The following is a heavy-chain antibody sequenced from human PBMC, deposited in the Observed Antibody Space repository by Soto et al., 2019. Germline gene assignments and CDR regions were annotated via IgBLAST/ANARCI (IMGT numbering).Heavy chain of an antibody. CDR2: IYYSGST. CDR1: GGSISSGDYY. V-gene: IGHV4-30-4*01. CDR3: ARGEAVWGSYRWGAFDI. J-gene: IGHJ3*02. D-gene: IGHD3-16*02. Sequence: PSETLSLTCTVSGGSISSGDYYWSWIRQPPGKGLEWIGYIYYSGSTYYNPSLKSRVTISVDTSKNQFSLKLSSVTAADTAVHYCARGEAVWGSYRWGAFDIWGQGTMVTVSS.